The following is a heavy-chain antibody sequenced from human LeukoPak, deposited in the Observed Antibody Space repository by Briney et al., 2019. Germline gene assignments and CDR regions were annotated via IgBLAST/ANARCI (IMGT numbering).Heavy chain of an antibody. CDR1: GFTVSSNY. Sequence: PGGSLRLSCAASGFTVSSNYMSWVRQAPGKGLEWVANIKQDGSEKYYVDSVKGRFTISRDNAKNSLFLQMNSLRAEDTAVYYCAGGGGWKPDYWGQGTLVTVSS. J-gene: IGHJ4*02. V-gene: IGHV3-7*04. CDR2: IKQDGSEK. CDR3: AGGGGWKPDY. D-gene: IGHD2-15*01.